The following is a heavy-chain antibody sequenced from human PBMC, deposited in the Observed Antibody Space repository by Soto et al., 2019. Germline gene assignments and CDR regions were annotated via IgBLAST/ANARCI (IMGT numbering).Heavy chain of an antibody. CDR3: AKALEVVRGYYYGMDV. CDR2: ISYDGSNK. D-gene: IGHD3-22*01. Sequence: PVGSLKLSCAASGFTFSSYGMHWVRQAPGKGLEWVAVISYDGSNKYYADSVKGRFTISRDNSKNTLYLQMNSLRAEDTAVYYCAKALEVVRGYYYGMDVWGQGTTVTVSS. V-gene: IGHV3-30*18. CDR1: GFTFSSYG. J-gene: IGHJ6*02.